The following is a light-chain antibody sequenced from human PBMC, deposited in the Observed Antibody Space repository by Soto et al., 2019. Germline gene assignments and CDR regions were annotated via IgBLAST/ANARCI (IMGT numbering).Light chain of an antibody. Sequence: QSVLTQPPSASGTPGQRVTISCSGSSSNIGSKTVNWYQQLPGTAPKLLIYSNYQRPSGVPDRFSGSKSGTSASLAISGLQSDDEADSYCSAWDASLNGYVFGTGTKVTVL. CDR3: SAWDASLNGYV. V-gene: IGLV1-44*01. J-gene: IGLJ1*01. CDR1: SSNIGSKT. CDR2: SNY.